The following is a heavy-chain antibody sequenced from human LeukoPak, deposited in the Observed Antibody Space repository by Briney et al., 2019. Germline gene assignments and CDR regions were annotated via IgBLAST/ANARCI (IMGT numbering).Heavy chain of an antibody. J-gene: IGHJ4*02. CDR2: ISSSNSSI. D-gene: IGHD1-14*01. Sequence: PGGSLRLSCAASGFTFSSYSMNWVRQAPGKGLEWVSYISSSNSSIYYAGSVKGRFTISRDNAKNSLYLQMNSLRVEDTAVYYRARANPRDYWGQGTLVTVSS. V-gene: IGHV3-48*01. CDR3: ARANPRDY. CDR1: GFTFSSYS.